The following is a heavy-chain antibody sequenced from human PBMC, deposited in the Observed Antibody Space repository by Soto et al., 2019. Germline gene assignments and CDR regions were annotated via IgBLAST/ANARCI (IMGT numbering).Heavy chain of an antibody. D-gene: IGHD2-2*03. J-gene: IGHJ6*02. CDR2: ISDSGGRT. Sequence: GGSLRLSCAASGFTFSTYAMTWVRQAPGKGLEWVSSISDSGGRTHYADSVKGRFTISRDNSKNTLYLQMNSLRVDDTAVYYCAKDLGYCSSTTCQPPYGMDVWGQGTTVTVSS. V-gene: IGHV3-23*01. CDR1: GFTFSTYA. CDR3: AKDLGYCSSTTCQPPYGMDV.